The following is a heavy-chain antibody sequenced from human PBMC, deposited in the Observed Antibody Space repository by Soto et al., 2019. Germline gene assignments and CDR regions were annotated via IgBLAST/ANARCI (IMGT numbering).Heavy chain of an antibody. CDR2: MNPNSGNT. CDR1: GYTLTSYD. D-gene: IGHD3-9*01. V-gene: IGHV1-8*01. CDR3: AHSSRHFDWPPRTFDP. Sequence: ASVKVSCKASGYTLTSYDINWVRQATGQGFEWMGWMNPNSGNTGYAQKFQGRLTITRDTSKNQVVLTMTDMHPVDTATYYCAHSSRHFDWPPRTFDPWGQGTLVTVSS. J-gene: IGHJ5*02.